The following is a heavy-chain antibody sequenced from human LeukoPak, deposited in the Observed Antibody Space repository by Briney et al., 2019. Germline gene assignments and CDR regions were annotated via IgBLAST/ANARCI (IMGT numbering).Heavy chain of an antibody. V-gene: IGHV1-18*01. J-gene: IGHJ4*02. CDR2: ISAYNGNT. D-gene: IGHD4-17*01. CDR1: GGTFSSYA. CDR3: ARDLQYGDYES. Sequence: ASVKVSCKASGGTFSSYAISWVRQAPGQGLEWMGWISAYNGNTNYAQKLQGRVTMTTDTSTSTAYMELRSLRSDDTAVYYCARDLQYGDYESWGQGTLVTVSS.